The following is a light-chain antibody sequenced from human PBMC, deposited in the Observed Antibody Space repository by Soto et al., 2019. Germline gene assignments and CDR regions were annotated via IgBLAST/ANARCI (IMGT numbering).Light chain of an antibody. CDR3: MQGTHWPRT. V-gene: IGKV2-30*02. Sequence: AGLTQSPVSLPVTLGQPASISCRSSQSLVHSDGNTYLNWFLQSPGQSPRRLVYRVSNRDSGVPDKISGSGSGTYFILEISRVEAEYIGVYFCMQGTHWPRTFGQGTKVDIK. J-gene: IGKJ1*01. CDR1: QSLVHSDGNTY. CDR2: RVS.